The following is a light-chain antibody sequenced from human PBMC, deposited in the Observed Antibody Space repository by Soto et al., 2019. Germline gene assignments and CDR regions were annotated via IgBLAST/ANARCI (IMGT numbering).Light chain of an antibody. J-gene: IGKJ4*01. CDR2: GAS. CDR3: QQYNNWPLT. CDR1: QSVSSN. V-gene: IGKV3-15*01. Sequence: EIVVTQSPATLSVSPGERATLSCRASQSVSSNLAWYQHQPGQAPRVLIYGASTRATGFPARFSGSGSETEFTLTISSLQSEDFAVYYCQQYNNWPLTFGGGTKVDIK.